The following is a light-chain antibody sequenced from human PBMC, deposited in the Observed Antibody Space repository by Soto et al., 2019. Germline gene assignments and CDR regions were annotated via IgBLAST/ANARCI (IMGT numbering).Light chain of an antibody. CDR2: DVT. CDR1: SSDVGGYNY. Sequence: QSALSQPASLSGSPGQSISVSCTGTSSDVGGYNYVSWYQQYPGKVPRLMIYDVTNRPSWVSNRFSGSKSGNAASLTISGFQAEYEADYYCSSYRRGSTYVFGTGTKVTVL. CDR3: SSYRRGSTYV. V-gene: IGLV2-14*01. J-gene: IGLJ1*01.